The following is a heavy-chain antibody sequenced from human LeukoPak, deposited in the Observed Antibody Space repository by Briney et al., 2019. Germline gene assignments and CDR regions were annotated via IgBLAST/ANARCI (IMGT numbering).Heavy chain of an antibody. V-gene: IGHV4-34*01. CDR2: INHSGST. CDR3: ARGRMATVGGYYFDY. CDR1: GGSFSGYY. J-gene: IGHJ4*02. D-gene: IGHD5-24*01. Sequence: SGTLSLTCAVYGGSFSGYYWSWIRQPPGKGLEWIGEINHSGSTNYNPSLKSRVTISVDTSKNQFSLKLSSVTAADTAVYYCARGRMATVGGYYFDYWGQGTLVTVSS.